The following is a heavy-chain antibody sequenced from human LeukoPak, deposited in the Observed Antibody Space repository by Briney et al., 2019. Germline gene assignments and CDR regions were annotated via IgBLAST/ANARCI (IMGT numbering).Heavy chain of an antibody. CDR2: IIPIVGVA. V-gene: IGHV1-69*04. CDR1: GGTFSTYA. CDR3: ARGGLGRLATTHPFYYGMDV. Sequence: SVKVSCKASGGTFSTYAITWVRQAPGQGLEWMGRIIPIVGVAKYAQKFQGRVTITADKSTSTAYMELSSLRSEDTAVYYCARGGLGRLATTHPFYYGMDVWGQGTLVTVSS. J-gene: IGHJ6*02. D-gene: IGHD5-24*01.